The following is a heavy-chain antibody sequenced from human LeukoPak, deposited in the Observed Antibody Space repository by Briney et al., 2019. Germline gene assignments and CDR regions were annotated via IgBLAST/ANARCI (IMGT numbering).Heavy chain of an antibody. Sequence: GGSLRLSCAASGFAFQYYWMAWVRQAPGKGLEWVAHMKEDGTEEYYLDSVRGRFTISKNDAKSSLFLQMNSLTAEDTGSYYCVRGGWELDFWGQGTLVTVSS. CDR2: MKEDGTEE. CDR3: VRGGWELDF. CDR1: GFAFQYYW. V-gene: IGHV3-7*03. J-gene: IGHJ4*02. D-gene: IGHD1-26*01.